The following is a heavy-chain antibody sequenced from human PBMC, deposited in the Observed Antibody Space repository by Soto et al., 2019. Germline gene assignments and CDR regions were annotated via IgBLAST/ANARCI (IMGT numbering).Heavy chain of an antibody. D-gene: IGHD6-6*01. CDR2: INPNSGGT. CDR1: EYTFIDYY. V-gene: IGHV1-2*02. CDR3: ARGRRSSSSPNDC. J-gene: IGHJ4*02. Sequence: ASVKVSCKASEYTFIDYYMHWVRQAPGQGLEWMGWINPNSGGTNYAQKFQGRVTMTRDTSISTAYMELNRLTSDDTAVYYCARGRRSSSSPNDCWGRGTLVTVSS.